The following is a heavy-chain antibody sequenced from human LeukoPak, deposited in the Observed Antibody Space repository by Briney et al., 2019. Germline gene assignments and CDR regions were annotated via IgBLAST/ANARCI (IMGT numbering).Heavy chain of an antibody. CDR1: GYFIKNGYN. D-gene: IGHD3-10*01. CDR2: ISHSGST. V-gene: IGHV4-38-2*02. J-gene: IGHJ4*02. Sequence: PSETLSLTCTVSGYFIKNGYNWGWIRQPPGKGLEWIGYISHSGSTYYNPSLKNRLTLSLDTSKNQFSLRLNSVTAADTAVYYCAREPPPQYYSDWSFFDSWGLGTLVTVSS. CDR3: AREPPPQYYSDWSFFDS.